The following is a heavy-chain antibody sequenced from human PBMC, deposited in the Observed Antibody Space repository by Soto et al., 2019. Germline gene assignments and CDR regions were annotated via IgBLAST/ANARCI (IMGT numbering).Heavy chain of an antibody. D-gene: IGHD6-19*01. CDR1: GFTFSTYV. CDR3: AKDLCDYSSGSCYFDY. J-gene: IGHJ4*02. CDR2: LSGSAGST. V-gene: IGHV3-23*01. Sequence: PGGSLRLSCAASGFTFSTYVMSWVRQAPGKGLEWVSTLSGSAGSTYYADSVKGRFTISRDNSRNTLYLQMNSLRAEDTAIYYCAKDLCDYSSGSCYFDYWGQGTLVTVSS.